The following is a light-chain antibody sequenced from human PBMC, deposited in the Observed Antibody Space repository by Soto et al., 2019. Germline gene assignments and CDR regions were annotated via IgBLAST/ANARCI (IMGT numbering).Light chain of an antibody. CDR3: HQNYDLPWT. V-gene: IGKV3D-7*01. CDR2: GAS. J-gene: IGKJ2*02. Sequence: EIALTQSPASLSLSPGESVTLSCRTSQTISGNYLSWYQRRPGQAPRLLIFGASIRATDIPVRFSGSGSGRDFTLAITSLEPEDFAVYYCHQNYDLPWTFGQGTKLEMK. CDR1: QTISGNY.